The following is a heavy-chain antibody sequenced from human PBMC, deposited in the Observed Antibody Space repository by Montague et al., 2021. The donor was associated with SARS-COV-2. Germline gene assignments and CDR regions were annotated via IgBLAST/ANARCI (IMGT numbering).Heavy chain of an antibody. Sequence: SETLSLTCTVSGYSISSGYYWGWIRQPPWKGLEWIGSIYHSGSTXXNPSLKSRVTISVDTSKNQFSLKLSSVTAADTAVYYCAEGEWELPNYWGQGTLVTVSS. CDR2: IYHSGST. CDR1: GYSISSGYY. V-gene: IGHV4-38-2*02. CDR3: AEGEWELPNY. J-gene: IGHJ4*02. D-gene: IGHD1-26*01.